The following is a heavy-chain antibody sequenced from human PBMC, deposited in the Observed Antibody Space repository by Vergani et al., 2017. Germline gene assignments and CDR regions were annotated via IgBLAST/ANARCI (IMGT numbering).Heavy chain of an antibody. J-gene: IGHJ4*02. D-gene: IGHD2-15*01. V-gene: IGHV4-61*02. CDR1: GGSISSGSYY. CDR2: IYTSGST. Sequence: QVQLQESGPGLVKPSQTLSLTCTVSGGSISSGSYYWSWIRQPAGKGLEWIGRIYTSGSTNYNPSLKSRVTISVDTSKNQFSLKLSSVTAADTAVYYCARGGVAATSYFDDWGQGTLVTVSS. CDR3: ARGGVAATSYFDD.